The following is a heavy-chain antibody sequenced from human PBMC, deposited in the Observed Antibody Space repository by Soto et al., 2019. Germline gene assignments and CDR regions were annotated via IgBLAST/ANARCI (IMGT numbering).Heavy chain of an antibody. D-gene: IGHD3-22*01. CDR2: ISGSGGTT. CDR3: AKYYYDRSGSPLAFDY. Sequence: LRLSCAASGFTFSKYALSWVRQAPGKGLEWVSAISGSGGTTHYADSVKGRVTISRDNSKDTVFLQMNSLRAEDTAVYSCAKYYYDRSGSPLAFDYWGKGTLVTVSS. CDR1: GFTFSKYA. J-gene: IGHJ4*02. V-gene: IGHV3-23*01.